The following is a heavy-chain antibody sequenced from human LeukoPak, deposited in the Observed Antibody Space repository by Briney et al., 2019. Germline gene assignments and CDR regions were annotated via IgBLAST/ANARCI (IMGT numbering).Heavy chain of an antibody. CDR2: ISSSTSYI. CDR3: ARLMAPLDDFWSGYKYHFDS. Sequence: KPGGSLRLSCAASGFTFSSYSMNWIRQAPGKGLEWVSSISSSTSYIYYADSVKGRFTISKDNAKNSLYLQMNSLRAEDTAVYYCARLMAPLDDFWSGYKYHFDSWGQGTLVTVSS. V-gene: IGHV3-21*04. J-gene: IGHJ4*02. CDR1: GFTFSSYS. D-gene: IGHD3-3*01.